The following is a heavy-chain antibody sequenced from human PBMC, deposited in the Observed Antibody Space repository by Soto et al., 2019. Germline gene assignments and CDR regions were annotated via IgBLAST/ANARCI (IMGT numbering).Heavy chain of an antibody. CDR2: ISGGGGNT. D-gene: IGHD3-3*01. Sequence: GGSLRLSCAASGFIFRSYTMSWVRQAPGKGLEWVSAISGGGGNTYYADSVKGRFTISRDNSKNTLYLQMNSLRAEDTAVYYCAKELITIFGENWFDPWGQGTLVTVSS. J-gene: IGHJ5*02. V-gene: IGHV3-23*01. CDR1: GFIFRSYT. CDR3: AKELITIFGENWFDP.